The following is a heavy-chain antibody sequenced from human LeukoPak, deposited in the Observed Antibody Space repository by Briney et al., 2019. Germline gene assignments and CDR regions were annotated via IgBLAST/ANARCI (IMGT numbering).Heavy chain of an antibody. CDR3: ADLGSRD. J-gene: IGHJ4*02. CDR1: GFTFSSAW. V-gene: IGHV3-7*01. D-gene: IGHD3-16*01. CDR2: IKDDGSDR. Sequence: GGSLRLSCAASGFTFSSAWMTWVRQAPGKGLEWVATIKDDGSDRYYVDSVKGRFTISRDNAKKSLWLQMNSLRVEVTAMYYCADLGSRDWGQGTLVTVSS.